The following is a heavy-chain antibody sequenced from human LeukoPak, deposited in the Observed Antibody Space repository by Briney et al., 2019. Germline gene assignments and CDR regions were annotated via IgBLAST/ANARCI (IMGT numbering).Heavy chain of an antibody. CDR3: ARGETARRGAFDY. J-gene: IGHJ4*02. Sequence: GVSLRLSCAASGFTFSSYGMHWVRQAPGKGLEGVAFIRNDGLNKYYVDSVKGRFTLSRDNSKNTLYLQMNSLRGEDTAVYSCARGETARRGAFDYWGQGTLVTVSS. CDR2: IRNDGLNK. D-gene: IGHD3-10*01. V-gene: IGHV3-30*02. CDR1: GFTFSSYG.